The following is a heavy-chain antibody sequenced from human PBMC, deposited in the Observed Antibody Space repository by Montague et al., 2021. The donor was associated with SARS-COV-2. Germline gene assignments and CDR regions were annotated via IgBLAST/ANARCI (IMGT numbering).Heavy chain of an antibody. Sequence: SETLSLTCTVSGGSISSDDWSWIRQPPGKGLEWMGYSYYSGSTNYNPSLKSRVTISVDTSKNQFSLKLSSVTAADTAVYYCAGLVAGDCSGSRRGCSWFDPWGQGTLVTVSS. J-gene: IGHJ5*02. CDR2: SYYSGST. V-gene: IGHV4-59*08. D-gene: IGHD2-15*01. CDR1: GGSISSDD. CDR3: AGLVAGDCSGSRRGCSWFDP.